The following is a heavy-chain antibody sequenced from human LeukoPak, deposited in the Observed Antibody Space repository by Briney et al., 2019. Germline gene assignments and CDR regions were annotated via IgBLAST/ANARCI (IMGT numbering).Heavy chain of an antibody. V-gene: IGHV4-59*01. CDR2: VYYNGNS. CDR1: AESISTYD. J-gene: IGHJ4*02. D-gene: IGHD6-13*01. CDR3: ASVYSNIGHIDY. Sequence: PSETLSLTFTVAAESISTYDSRSVRQPPGKRLEWIGYVYYNGNSDYHPSRKSRVSLLVDTTNNQLSVMLTSLTAAYTAVYYRASVYSNIGHIDYWGQGTLVTVSS.